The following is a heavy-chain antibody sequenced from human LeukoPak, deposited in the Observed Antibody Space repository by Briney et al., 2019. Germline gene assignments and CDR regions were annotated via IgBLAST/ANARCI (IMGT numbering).Heavy chain of an antibody. V-gene: IGHV3-53*01. J-gene: IGHJ3*02. CDR3: ARGGWDKAAAGILNAFDI. Sequence: PGGSLRLSCAASGFTVSSNYMSWVRQAPGKGLEWVSVIYSGGSTYYADSVKGRFTISRDNSKNTLYLQMNSLRAEDTAVYYCARGGWDKAAAGILNAFDIWGQGTMVTVSS. CDR2: IYSGGST. D-gene: IGHD6-13*01. CDR1: GFTVSSNY.